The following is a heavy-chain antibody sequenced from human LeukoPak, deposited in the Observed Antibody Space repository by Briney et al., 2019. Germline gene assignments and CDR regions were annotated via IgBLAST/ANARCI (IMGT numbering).Heavy chain of an antibody. Sequence: SVKVSCKASGGTFSSYAISWVRQAPGQGLEWMGRIIPIFGTANYAQKFQGRVTITTDESTSTAYMELSSLRSEDTAVYYCATEIGYYASSLHYWGQGNLVTVSS. CDR2: IIPIFGTA. V-gene: IGHV1-69*05. J-gene: IGHJ4*02. CDR1: GGTFSSYA. CDR3: ATEIGYYASSLHY. D-gene: IGHD3-22*01.